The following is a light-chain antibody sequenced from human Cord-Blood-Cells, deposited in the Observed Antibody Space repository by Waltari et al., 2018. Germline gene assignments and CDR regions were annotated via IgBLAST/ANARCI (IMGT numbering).Light chain of an antibody. V-gene: IGLV3-1*01. Sequence: SYELTQPPSVSVSPGQTASITCSGDKLGDNYACWYQQKPGQSPVLVIYQESKRPSGIPQRVSGSNSGNTATLTISGTQAMDEADYYCQAWDSSSYVFGTGTKVTVL. CDR1: KLGDNY. J-gene: IGLJ1*01. CDR3: QAWDSSSYV. CDR2: QES.